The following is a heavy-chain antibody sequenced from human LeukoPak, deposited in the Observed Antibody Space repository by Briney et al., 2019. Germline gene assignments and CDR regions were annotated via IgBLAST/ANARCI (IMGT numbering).Heavy chain of an antibody. CDR3: ARQAVHGGNHPEY. V-gene: IGHV4-39*01. D-gene: IGHD1-14*01. J-gene: IGHJ4*02. Sequence: SETLSLTCTVSGGSISSSSYYWGWIRQPPGKGLEWIGSIYYSGSTYYNPSLKSRVTISVDTSKNQFSLKLSSVTAADTAVYYCARQAVHGGNHPEYWGQGTLVTVSS. CDR2: IYYSGST. CDR1: GGSISSSSYY.